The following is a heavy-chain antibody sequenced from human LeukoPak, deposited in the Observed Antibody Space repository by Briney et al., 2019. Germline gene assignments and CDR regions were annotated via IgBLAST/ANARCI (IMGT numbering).Heavy chain of an antibody. V-gene: IGHV4-34*01. J-gene: IGHJ4*02. CDR2: TNHSGST. CDR3: ARFWSGLDY. D-gene: IGHD3-3*01. Sequence: SETLSLTCAVYGGSFSGYYWSWIRQPPGKGLEWIGETNHSGSTNYNPSLKSRVTISVDTSKNQFSLKLSSVTAADTAVYYCARFWSGLDYWGQGTLVTVSS. CDR1: GGSFSGYY.